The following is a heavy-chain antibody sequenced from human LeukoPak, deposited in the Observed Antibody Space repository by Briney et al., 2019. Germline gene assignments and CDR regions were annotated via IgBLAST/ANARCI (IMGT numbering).Heavy chain of an antibody. V-gene: IGHV3-9*01. CDR1: GFTFYDYA. CDR2: FRWNSGSI. D-gene: IGHD1-26*01. Sequence: GGSLRLSCAASGFTFYDYAMHWVRQAPGKGLGWGSGFRWNSGSIRYADAVKGRFTIFRDNAKKSLSLQMNSLRAEDTATYFCVGARSSLWSRQVSIWFDPWGQGTLVTVSS. CDR3: VGARSSLWSRQVSIWFDP. J-gene: IGHJ5*02.